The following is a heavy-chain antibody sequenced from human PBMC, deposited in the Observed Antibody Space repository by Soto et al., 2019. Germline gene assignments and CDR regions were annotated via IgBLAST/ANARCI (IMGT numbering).Heavy chain of an antibody. CDR1: GFTFSSYE. CDR3: ARALALNWNYLNYYGMDV. V-gene: IGHV3-48*03. D-gene: IGHD1-7*01. Sequence: PGGSLRLSCAASGFTFSSYEMNWVRQAPGKGLEWVSYISSSGSTIYYADSVKGRFTISRDNAKNSLYLRMNSLRAEDTAVYYCARALALNWNYLNYYGMDVWGQGTTVTVSS. CDR2: ISSSGSTI. J-gene: IGHJ6*02.